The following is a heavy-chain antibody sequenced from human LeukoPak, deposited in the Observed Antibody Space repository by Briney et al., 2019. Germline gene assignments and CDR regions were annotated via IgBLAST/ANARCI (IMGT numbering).Heavy chain of an antibody. CDR3: ARQSDPYYHYGLDF. Sequence: SETLSLTCALSGGSIKNYYWSWIRQPLGKGLEWIGYVYYTGTTSYNPSLKSRVTISVETSKNQFSLTLNSVTAADTAVYHCARQSDPYYHYGLDFWGQGTTDIVSS. CDR1: GGSIKNYY. CDR2: VYYTGTT. J-gene: IGHJ6*02. V-gene: IGHV4-59*01.